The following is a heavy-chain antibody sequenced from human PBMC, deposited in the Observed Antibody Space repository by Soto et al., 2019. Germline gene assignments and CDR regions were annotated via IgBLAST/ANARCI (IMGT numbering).Heavy chain of an antibody. CDR2: IYAYSAGTT. Sequence: LRLSCAISGFSVYGNYMSWVRQAPGKGLEWVSVIYAYSAGTTVYAESVRGRFTISRDTSKNTVDLQMNSLRAEDTAVYYCARGLNFDAWGRGTLVTVSS. J-gene: IGHJ5*02. CDR3: ARGLNFDA. CDR1: GFSVYGNY. V-gene: IGHV3-53*01. D-gene: IGHD3-9*01.